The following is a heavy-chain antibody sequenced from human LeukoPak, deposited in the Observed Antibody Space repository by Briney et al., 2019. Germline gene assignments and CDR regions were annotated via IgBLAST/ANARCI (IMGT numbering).Heavy chain of an antibody. CDR2: IYYTENT. CDR1: GGSISSGGHS. CDR3: ARVSPGDYGEAFDI. D-gene: IGHD4-17*01. Sequence: SETLSLTCAVSGGSISSGGHSWSWIRQPPGKGLEWIGYIYYTENTYYNPSLKSRVTISVDTSKNQFSLKLSSVTAADTAVYYCARVSPGDYGEAFDIWGQGTMVTVSS. V-gene: IGHV4-30-4*07. J-gene: IGHJ3*02.